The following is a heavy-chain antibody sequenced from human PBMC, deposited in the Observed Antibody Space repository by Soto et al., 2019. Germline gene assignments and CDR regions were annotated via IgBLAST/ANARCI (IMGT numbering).Heavy chain of an antibody. Sequence: PGESLKISCKGSGYSFTTYWIVWVRQMPGKGLEWMGMIYPGDSDTKFSPSFQGQVTISADKSISTAYLQWSSLKASDTAMYYCARQYDFWSGQYYYGMDVWGQGTTVTVSS. CDR2: IYPGDSDT. CDR1: GYSFTTYW. CDR3: ARQYDFWSGQYYYGMDV. V-gene: IGHV5-51*01. J-gene: IGHJ6*02. D-gene: IGHD3-3*01.